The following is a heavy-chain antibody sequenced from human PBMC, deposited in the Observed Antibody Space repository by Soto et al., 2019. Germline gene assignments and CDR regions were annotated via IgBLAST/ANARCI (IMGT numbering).Heavy chain of an antibody. CDR2: VSIGGST. CDR3: AKRRGAGGHFDY. D-gene: IGHD2-15*01. V-gene: IGHV3-23*01. J-gene: IGHJ4*02. CDR1: GFTFSSYA. Sequence: DVQLLESGGGLVQPEGSLRLSCAASGFTFSSYAMGWVRQGPGKGLEWVAVVSIGGSTHYADYVRGRFTISRDNSKNTLSLQMNSLTDEDTAVYFCAKRRGAGGHFDYWGQGALVTVSS.